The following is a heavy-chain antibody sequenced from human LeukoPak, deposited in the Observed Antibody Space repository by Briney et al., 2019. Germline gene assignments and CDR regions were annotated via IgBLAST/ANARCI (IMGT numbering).Heavy chain of an antibody. CDR2: IYYSGST. D-gene: IGHD3-22*01. V-gene: IGHV4-59*01. CDR3: ARDPSYYYDSSGYAGGFDY. J-gene: IGHJ4*02. CDR1: GGSISSYY. Sequence: SETLSLTYTVSGGSISSYYWSWIRQPPGKGLEWIGYIYYSGSTNYNPSLKSRVTISVDTSKNQFSLKLSSVTAADTAVYYCARDPSYYYDSSGYAGGFDYWGQGTLVTVSS.